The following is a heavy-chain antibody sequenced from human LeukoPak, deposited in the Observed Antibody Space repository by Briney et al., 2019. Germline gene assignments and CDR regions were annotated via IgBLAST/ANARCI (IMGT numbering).Heavy chain of an antibody. CDR3: AKDRRYGSGSYYPDYFDY. CDR1: GFTFSSYG. V-gene: IGHV3-30*02. Sequence: PGGSLRLSCAASGFTFSSYGMHWVRQAPGKGLEWVAFIRYDGSNKYYADSVKGRFTISRDNSKNTLYLQMNSLRAEDTAVYYCAKDRRYGSGSYYPDYFDYWGQGTLVTVSS. CDR2: IRYDGSNK. J-gene: IGHJ4*02. D-gene: IGHD3-10*01.